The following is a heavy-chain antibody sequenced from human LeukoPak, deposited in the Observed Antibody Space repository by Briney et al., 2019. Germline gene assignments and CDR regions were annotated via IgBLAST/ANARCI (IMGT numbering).Heavy chain of an antibody. Sequence: PGGSLRLSCAASGFTVSSNYMSWVRQAPGKVLEWVSVIYSGGSTYYADSVKGRFTISRDNSKNTLYLQMNSLSADDAEDGIRAFDWLLTPDAFDIWGQGTMVTVSS. J-gene: IGHJ3*02. CDR1: GFTVSSNY. CDR3: AFDWLLTPDAFDI. CDR2: IYSGGST. V-gene: IGHV3-53*01. D-gene: IGHD3-9*01.